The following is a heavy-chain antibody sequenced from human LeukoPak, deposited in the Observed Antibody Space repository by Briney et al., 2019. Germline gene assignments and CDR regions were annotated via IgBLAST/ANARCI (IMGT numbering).Heavy chain of an antibody. CDR2: IYASGST. Sequence: SEILSLTCTVSGGSISGGSYYWSWLRQPAGKGLEWIGRIYASGSTNYNPSPKSRVTMSVDTSKNQFSLKLSSVTAADAAVYYCARSPPNYYDSSGYYSKHYYYYYMDVWGKGTTVTISS. D-gene: IGHD3-22*01. CDR3: ARSPPNYYDSSGYYSKHYYYYYMDV. CDR1: GGSISGGSYY. J-gene: IGHJ6*03. V-gene: IGHV4-61*02.